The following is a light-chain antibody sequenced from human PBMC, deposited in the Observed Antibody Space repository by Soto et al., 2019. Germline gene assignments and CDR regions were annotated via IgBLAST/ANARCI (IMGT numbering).Light chain of an antibody. CDR3: QHYDSSSGHP. CDR2: TAS. V-gene: IGKV3-20*01. CDR1: QTIRSNF. Sequence: VVLTQSPATLSLSPGERATLSCRASQTIRSNFLTWYQQKPGQAPRLLIYTASTRAAGIPDRFSGSGSGTDFTLTISRLEPEDFAVYYCQHYDSSSGHPFGQGTKLQIK. J-gene: IGKJ2*01.